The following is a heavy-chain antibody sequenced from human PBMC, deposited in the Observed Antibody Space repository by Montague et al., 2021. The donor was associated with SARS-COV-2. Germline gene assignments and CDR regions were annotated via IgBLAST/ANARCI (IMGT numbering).Heavy chain of an antibody. Sequence: SETLSLTCAVYGGSFSGYYWSWIRQPPGKGLEWIGEINHSGSTNYNPSLKSRVTISVDTSKNQFSLKLSSVTAADTAVYYCARGKPVSSFYYYYGMDVWGQGTTVTVSS. J-gene: IGHJ6*02. CDR1: GGSFSGYY. D-gene: IGHD1-14*01. CDR2: INHSGST. V-gene: IGHV4-34*01. CDR3: ARGKPVSSFYYYYGMDV.